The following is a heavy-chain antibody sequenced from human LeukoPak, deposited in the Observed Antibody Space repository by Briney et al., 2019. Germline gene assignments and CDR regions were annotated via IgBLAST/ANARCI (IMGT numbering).Heavy chain of an antibody. CDR2: ISWDGGST. V-gene: IGHV3-43*01. D-gene: IGHD6-13*01. CDR1: GFTFDDYT. CDR3: AKDFGYSSSWYFDY. Sequence: GGSLRLSCAASGFTFDDYTMHWVRQAPGKGLEWVSLISWDGGSTYYADSVKGRFTISRDNSKNSLYLQMNSLRTEDTALYYCAKDFGYSSSWYFDYWGQGTLVTVSS. J-gene: IGHJ4*02.